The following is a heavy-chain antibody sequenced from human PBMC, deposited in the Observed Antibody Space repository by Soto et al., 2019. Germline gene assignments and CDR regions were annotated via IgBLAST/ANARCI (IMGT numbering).Heavy chain of an antibody. J-gene: IGHJ5*02. D-gene: IGHD6-19*01. CDR2: IIPIFGTA. CDR1: GGTFSSYA. Sequence: SSVKFSCKAYGGTFSSYAIGWVRQAPGQGLEWMGGIIPIFGTANYAQKFQGRVTITADESTSTAYMELSSLRSEDTAVYYCARDTYRSGPNWFDPWGQGTLVPVSP. V-gene: IGHV1-69*13. CDR3: ARDTYRSGPNWFDP.